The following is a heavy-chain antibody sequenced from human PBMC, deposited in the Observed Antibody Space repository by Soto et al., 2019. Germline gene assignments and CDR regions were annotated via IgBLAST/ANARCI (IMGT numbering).Heavy chain of an antibody. V-gene: IGHV4-59*01. CDR3: AGVLSASSLFDY. J-gene: IGHJ4*02. Sequence: SETLSLTCTVSGGSIISDYWSWIRQPPGKGLEWIGYISYSGSTNYNPSLKSLVTISVDTSRNQFSLNLSSVTAADTAVYYCAGVLSASSLFDYWGQGTLVTVSS. CDR2: ISYSGST. D-gene: IGHD3-10*01. CDR1: GGSIISDY.